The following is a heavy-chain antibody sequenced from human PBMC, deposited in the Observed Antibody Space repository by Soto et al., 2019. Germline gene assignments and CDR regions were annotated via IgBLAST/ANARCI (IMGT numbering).Heavy chain of an antibody. CDR3: ARSYYYGMDV. J-gene: IGHJ6*02. V-gene: IGHV4-61*08. CDR1: GGSISTVDYW. CDR2: IYDSGRT. Sequence: SETLSLTCTASGGSISTVDYWWSWIRQPPEMGLEWIGYIYDSGRTNNNPSLKSRVTISVDTSKNQFSLKLSSVTAADTAVYYCARSYYYGMDVWGQGTTVTVSS.